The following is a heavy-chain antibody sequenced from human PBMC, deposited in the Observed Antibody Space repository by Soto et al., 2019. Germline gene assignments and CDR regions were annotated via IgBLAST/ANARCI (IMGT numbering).Heavy chain of an antibody. CDR3: ASSSGWYFLYYYGMDV. J-gene: IGHJ6*02. Sequence: SVKVSCEASGYTFTSYGISWVRQAPVQGLEWMGWISAYNGNTNYSQKLQGRVTMTTDTSTSTAYMELRSLRSDDTAVYYCASSSGWYFLYYYGMDVWGQGTTVTVSS. CDR1: GYTFTSYG. V-gene: IGHV1-18*04. D-gene: IGHD6-19*01. CDR2: ISAYNGNT.